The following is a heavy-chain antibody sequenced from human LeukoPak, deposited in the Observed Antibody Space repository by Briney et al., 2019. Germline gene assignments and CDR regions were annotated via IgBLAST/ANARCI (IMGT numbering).Heavy chain of an antibody. CDR1: GGSISSGGYY. CDR3: ARGITMVEDSSDAFDI. J-gene: IGHJ3*02. D-gene: IGHD3-10*01. Sequence: PSETLSLTCTVSGGSISSGGYYRSWIRQPPGKGLEWIGYIYYSGSTNYNPSLKSRVTISVDTSKNQFSLKLSSVTAADTAVYYCARGITMVEDSSDAFDIWGQGTMVTVSS. CDR2: IYYSGST. V-gene: IGHV4-61*08.